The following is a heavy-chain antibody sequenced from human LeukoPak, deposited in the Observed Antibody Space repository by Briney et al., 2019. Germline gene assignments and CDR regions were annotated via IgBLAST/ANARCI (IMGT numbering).Heavy chain of an antibody. CDR2: IYYSGTT. Sequence: PSETLSLTCTVSGGSISSDYWSWIRQPPGKGLEWIGYIYYSGTTNYNPSLKSRVTISVDTSKNQFSLKLSSVTAADTAVYYCARGVYIAAAQYGYWGQGTLVTVSS. D-gene: IGHD6-13*01. J-gene: IGHJ4*02. CDR1: GGSISSDY. V-gene: IGHV4-59*01. CDR3: ARGVYIAAAQYGY.